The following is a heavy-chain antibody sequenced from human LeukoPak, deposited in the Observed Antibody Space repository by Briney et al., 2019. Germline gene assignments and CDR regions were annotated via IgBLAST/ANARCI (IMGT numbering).Heavy chain of an antibody. J-gene: IGHJ6*02. V-gene: IGHV1-2*02. Sequence: ASVKVSCKASGYTFTGYYMHWVRQAPGQGLEWMGWINPNSGGTNYAQKFQGRVTMTRDTSISTAYMEPSRLRSDDTAVYYCASFGVRGYYYGMDVCGQGTTVTVSS. CDR2: INPNSGGT. D-gene: IGHD3-10*01. CDR1: GYTFTGYY. CDR3: ASFGVRGYYYGMDV.